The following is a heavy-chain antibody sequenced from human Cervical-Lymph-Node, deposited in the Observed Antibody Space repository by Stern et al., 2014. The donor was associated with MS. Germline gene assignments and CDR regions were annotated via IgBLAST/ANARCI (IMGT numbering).Heavy chain of an antibody. V-gene: IGHV4-31*03. CDR2: IHHTGAT. CDR3: AAIGPRMEGACFDI. CDR1: GAPVSSGGYY. J-gene: IGHJ3*02. Sequence: QVQLQESGPGLVKPSRTLSLSCTVSGAPVSSGGYYWTWIRQLPGKGLEWVGYIHHTGATFYNPSLKSRVAISVDTSENQFSLKLTSVTAADTAVYYCAAIGPRMEGACFDIWGQGTMVTVSS. D-gene: IGHD2-21*01.